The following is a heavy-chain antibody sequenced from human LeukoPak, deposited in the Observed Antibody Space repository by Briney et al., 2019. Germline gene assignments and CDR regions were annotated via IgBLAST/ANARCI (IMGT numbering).Heavy chain of an antibody. D-gene: IGHD6-19*01. CDR3: AKYHFSGYVNY. CDR2: ISGSGGST. CDR1: GFTVSSNY. J-gene: IGHJ4*02. Sequence: PGGSLRLSCAASGFTVSSNYMSWVRQAPGKGLEWVSAISGSGGSTYYADSVKGRSTISRDNSKNTLYLQMNSLRAEDTAVYYCAKYHFSGYVNYWGQGTLVTVSS. V-gene: IGHV3-23*01.